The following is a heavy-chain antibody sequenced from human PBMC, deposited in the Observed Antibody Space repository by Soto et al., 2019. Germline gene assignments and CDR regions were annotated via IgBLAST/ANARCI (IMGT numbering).Heavy chain of an antibody. J-gene: IGHJ6*03. Sequence: PSETLSLTWAVSADSMGSSDYYWGWIRQPPGKGLEWIGYIYYSGSTNYNPSLKSRVTISVDTSKNQFSLKLSSVTAADTAVYYCARLRHTYGDYAYYMDVWGKGTTVTVSS. D-gene: IGHD4-17*01. CDR3: ARLRHTYGDYAYYMDV. CDR1: ADSMGSSDYY. CDR2: IYYSGST. V-gene: IGHV4-61*05.